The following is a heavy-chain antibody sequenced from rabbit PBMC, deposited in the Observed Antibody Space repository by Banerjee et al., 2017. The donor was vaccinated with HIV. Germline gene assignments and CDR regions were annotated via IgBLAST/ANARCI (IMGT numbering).Heavy chain of an antibody. J-gene: IGHJ4*01. D-gene: IGHD8-1*01. CDR2: IDTGDGNT. V-gene: IGHV1S40*01. CDR3: ARGSNYYAFNL. CDR1: GFDLSNYYY. Sequence: QSLEESGGDLVKPGASLTLTCKASGFDLSNYYYMCWVRQAPGKGLEWIGCIDTGDGNTYYASWAKGRFTISKTSSTTVTLQLNSLTAADTATYFCARGSNYYAFNLWGPGTLVTV.